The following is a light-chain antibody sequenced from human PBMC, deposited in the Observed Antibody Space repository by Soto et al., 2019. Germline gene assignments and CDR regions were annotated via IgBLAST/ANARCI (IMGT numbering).Light chain of an antibody. CDR2: TSS. V-gene: IGKV1-39*01. CDR3: QQSYSFPRT. Sequence: DIQMTQSPSSLSASVGDRVTITCRASQTINTYLNWYQQKPGKAPSLLIYTSSNLQSGVPSRFSGSGSGTDFTLTISILQPEDSATYYCQQSYSFPRTFGQGTKVEFK. J-gene: IGKJ1*01. CDR1: QTINTY.